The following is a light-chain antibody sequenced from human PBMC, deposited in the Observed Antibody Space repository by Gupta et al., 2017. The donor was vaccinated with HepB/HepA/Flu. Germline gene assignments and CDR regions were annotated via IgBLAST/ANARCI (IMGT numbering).Light chain of an antibody. CDR3: HAWDFSSDNVV. V-gene: IGLV3-21*02. Sequence: FLLAQPPSLSVAPGETATMTCGGAIIGSKSVDWYQQKPGQAPGLVVYDDTNRPSGIPQRFSGSNSGNTATLTISRVEAGDEADYFGHAWDFSSDNVVFGGGTKLTVL. CDR1: IIGSKS. J-gene: IGLJ2*01. CDR2: DDT.